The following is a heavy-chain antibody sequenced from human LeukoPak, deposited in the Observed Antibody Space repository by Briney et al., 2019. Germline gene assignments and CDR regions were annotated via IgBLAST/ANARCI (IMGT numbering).Heavy chain of an antibody. Sequence: SETLSLTCTVSGGSISSYYWSWIRQPAGNGLEWIGRIYTSGSTNYNPSLKSRVTMSVDTSKNQFSLKLSSVTAADTAVYYCARSRAVAAPGGDYYYYGMDVWGQGTTVTVSS. CDR3: ARSRAVAAPGGDYYYYGMDV. CDR1: GGSISSYY. V-gene: IGHV4-4*07. J-gene: IGHJ6*02. CDR2: IYTSGST. D-gene: IGHD6-19*01.